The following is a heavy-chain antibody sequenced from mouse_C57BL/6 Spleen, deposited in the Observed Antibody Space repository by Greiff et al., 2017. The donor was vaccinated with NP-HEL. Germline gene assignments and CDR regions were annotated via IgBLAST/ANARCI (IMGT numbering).Heavy chain of an antibody. CDR3: ARGVVAFYWYFDV. CDR1: GYSITSDY. CDR2: ISYSGST. V-gene: IGHV3-8*01. J-gene: IGHJ1*03. Sequence: EVHLVESGPGLAKPSQTLSLTCSVTGYSITSDYWNWIRKFPGNKLEYMGYISYSGSTYYNPSLKSRISITRDTSKNQYYLQLNSVTTEDTATYYCARGVVAFYWYFDVWGTGTTVTVSS. D-gene: IGHD1-1*01.